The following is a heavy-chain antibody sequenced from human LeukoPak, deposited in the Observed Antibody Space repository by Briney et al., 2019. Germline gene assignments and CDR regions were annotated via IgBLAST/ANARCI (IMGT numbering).Heavy chain of an antibody. Sequence: GGSLRLSCSVSGFTFSNYAMHWVRQAPGKGLEYVSGISSNGGRTYYADSVKGRFTISRDSSKNTMYVQMSTLRVEDTAVYYCVKDPHSSGRYYFDYWGQGTLVTVSS. V-gene: IGHV3-64*05. CDR2: ISSNGGRT. D-gene: IGHD6-19*01. J-gene: IGHJ4*02. CDR1: GFTFSNYA. CDR3: VKDPHSSGRYYFDY.